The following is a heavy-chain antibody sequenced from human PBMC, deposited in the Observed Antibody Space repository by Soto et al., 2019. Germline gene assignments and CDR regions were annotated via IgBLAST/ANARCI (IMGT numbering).Heavy chain of an antibody. CDR1: GFTFNTYG. Sequence: GGSLRLSCAASGFTFNTYGMHWVRQAPGKGLEWVAVIWYDGSNKYYADSVKGRFTISRDNSKNTVYLQMNSLRAEDTAVYYCARDESHYYDYWGQGTLVTVSS. J-gene: IGHJ4*02. V-gene: IGHV3-33*01. CDR2: IWYDGSNK. CDR3: ARDESHYYDY.